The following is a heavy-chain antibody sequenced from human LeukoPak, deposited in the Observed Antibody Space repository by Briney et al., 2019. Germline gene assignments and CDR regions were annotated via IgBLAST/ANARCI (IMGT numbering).Heavy chain of an antibody. Sequence: PGGSLRLSCAASGFTFSGYDMNWVRQAPGKGLEWVSSISSSSNYIHYADSVKGRFTISRDNAKNSLYLQMNSLRAEDTAVYFCARTPKTGSFDYWGQGTLVTVSS. CDR3: ARTPKTGSFDY. J-gene: IGHJ4*02. CDR1: GFTFSGYD. CDR2: ISSSSNYI. D-gene: IGHD7-27*01. V-gene: IGHV3-21*04.